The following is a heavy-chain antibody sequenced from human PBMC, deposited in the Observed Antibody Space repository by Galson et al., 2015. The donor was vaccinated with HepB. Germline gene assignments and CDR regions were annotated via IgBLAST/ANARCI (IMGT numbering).Heavy chain of an antibody. CDR1: GFTLSSYW. J-gene: IGHJ6*02. V-gene: IGHV3-7*03. Sequence: SLRLSCAASGFTLSSYWMNWVRQAPGKGLEWVAHINQDGSSKYYVDSVKGRFTISRDNAKDSVYLQLDSLSAEDTAVYYCARRISLVRGIITKPDYYYGMDVWGQGTTVTVAS. CDR3: ARRISLVRGIITKPDYYYGMDV. CDR2: INQDGSSK. D-gene: IGHD3-3*01.